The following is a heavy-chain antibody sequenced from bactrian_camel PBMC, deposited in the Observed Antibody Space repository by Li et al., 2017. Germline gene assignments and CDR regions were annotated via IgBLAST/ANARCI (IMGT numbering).Heavy chain of an antibody. CDR3: AADAVFGSWYCRLFPSRLNA. CDR2: ISSFGST. J-gene: IGHJ6*01. V-gene: IGHV3S53*01. CDR1: GYSVSKSC. Sequence: HVQLVESGGGSVQAGGSLRLSCAVSGYSVSKSCMAWFRQAPGKEREGVASISSFGSTSYLDSVKGRFTVSQDNLKNTLYLQMNNLKPEDTAMYYCAADAVFGSWYCRLFPSRLNAWGQGTQVTVS. D-gene: IGHD6*01.